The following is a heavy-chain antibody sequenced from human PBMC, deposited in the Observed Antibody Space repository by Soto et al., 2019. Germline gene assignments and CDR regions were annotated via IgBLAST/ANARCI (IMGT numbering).Heavy chain of an antibody. Sequence: EVQLSESGGGLAQPGGSLRLSCAASGYTFSSYAMSWVRQAPGKGLEWVSGISGNGGSTYYADSVKGRFTISRDNSKNTLYLQMNSLRAEDTAVYYCARRYHDDRSGYSPGHWGQGTLVTVSS. D-gene: IGHD3-22*01. CDR3: ARRYHDDRSGYSPGH. CDR2: ISGNGGST. V-gene: IGHV3-23*01. J-gene: IGHJ4*02. CDR1: GYTFSSYA.